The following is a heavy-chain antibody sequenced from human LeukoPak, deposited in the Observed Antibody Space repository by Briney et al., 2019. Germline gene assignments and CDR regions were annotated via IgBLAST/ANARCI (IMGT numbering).Heavy chain of an antibody. D-gene: IGHD3-22*01. Sequence: ASVKVSCKVSGYTLTELSMHWVRQAPGKGLEWMGGFDPEDGETVYAQKFQGRVTMTEDTSTDTAYMELSSLRSEDTAVYYCATIYDSSGYYLDYWGQGTLVTVSS. V-gene: IGHV1-24*01. CDR3: ATIYDSSGYYLDY. CDR1: GYTLTELS. CDR2: FDPEDGET. J-gene: IGHJ4*02.